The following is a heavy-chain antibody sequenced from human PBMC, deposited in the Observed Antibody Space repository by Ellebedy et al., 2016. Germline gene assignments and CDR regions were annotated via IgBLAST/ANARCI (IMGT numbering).Heavy chain of an antibody. V-gene: IGHV3-21*01. CDR3: ARGVGGTSLSWFDP. CDR1: GFSFSSYS. Sequence: GGSLRLXXAASGFSFSSYSMNWVRQAPGKGLEWVSSISSRSSSIYYADSVKGRFTISRDNAKNSLYLQMNSVRAEDTAVYYCARGVGGTSLSWFDPWGQGTLVTVSS. J-gene: IGHJ5*02. D-gene: IGHD3-16*01. CDR2: ISSRSSSI.